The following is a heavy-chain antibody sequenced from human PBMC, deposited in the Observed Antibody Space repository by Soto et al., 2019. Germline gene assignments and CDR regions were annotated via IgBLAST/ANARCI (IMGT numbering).Heavy chain of an antibody. CDR3: ARRDSGYIHGPPHYYYGLDV. CDR2: IDYSGST. J-gene: IGHJ6*02. CDR1: GVSISSGGYY. D-gene: IGHD5-18*01. Sequence: QVQLQESGPGLVKPSQTLSLTCSVSGVSISSGGYYWCWVRQHPGKGLEWIGYIDYSGSTNYNPSLKSRLSMSVDTSKNHFSLQLTSVTAADTAVYYCARRDSGYIHGPPHYYYGLDVWGQGTTVTVSS. V-gene: IGHV4-31*03.